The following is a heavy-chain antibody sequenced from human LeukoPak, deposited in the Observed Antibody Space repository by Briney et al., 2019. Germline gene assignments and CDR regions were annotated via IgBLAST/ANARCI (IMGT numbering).Heavy chain of an antibody. Sequence: SETLFLTCTVSGGSISSYYWSWIRQPPGKGLEWIGYMYTSGSTNYNPSLKSRVTISVDTSKNQFSLKLSSVTAADTAVYYCARAEMATITPHFDYWGQGTLVTVSS. CDR3: ARAEMATITPHFDY. V-gene: IGHV4-4*09. CDR2: MYTSGST. D-gene: IGHD5-24*01. J-gene: IGHJ4*02. CDR1: GGSISSYY.